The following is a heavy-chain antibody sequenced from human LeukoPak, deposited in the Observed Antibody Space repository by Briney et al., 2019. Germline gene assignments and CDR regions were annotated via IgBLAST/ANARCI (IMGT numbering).Heavy chain of an antibody. CDR3: ARDLPSRYNWNYGFDY. CDR1: GGSITNLNFY. Sequence: SETLSLTCTVSGGSITNLNFYWTWIRQPAGKRLEWIGRIYTSGGTNYNPSLKSRVTMSVDTSKNQFSLKLSSVTAADTAMYYCARDLPSRYNWNYGFDYWGQGTLVTVSS. D-gene: IGHD1-7*01. J-gene: IGHJ4*02. CDR2: IYTSGGT. V-gene: IGHV4-4*07.